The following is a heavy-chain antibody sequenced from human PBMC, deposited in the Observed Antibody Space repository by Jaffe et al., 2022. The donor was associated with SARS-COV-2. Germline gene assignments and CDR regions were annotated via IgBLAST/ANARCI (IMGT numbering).Heavy chain of an antibody. V-gene: IGHV3-66*02. CDR2: IYSGGST. D-gene: IGHD2-15*01. CDR3: ARVRVGSDGAHSHHYYYYGMDV. J-gene: IGHJ6*02. CDR1: GFTVSSNY. Sequence: EVQLVESGGGLVQPGGSLRLSCAASGFTVSSNYMSWVRQAPGKGLEWVSVIYSGGSTYYADSVKGRFTISRDNSKNTLYLQMNSLRAEDTAVYYCARVRVGSDGAHSHHYYYYGMDVWGQGTTVTVSS.